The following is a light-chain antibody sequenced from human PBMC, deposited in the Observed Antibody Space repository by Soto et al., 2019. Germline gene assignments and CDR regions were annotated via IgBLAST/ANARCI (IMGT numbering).Light chain of an antibody. CDR3: QAFDNCLSASGV. V-gene: IGLV1-40*01. J-gene: IGLJ3*02. Sequence: QSVLTQPPSVSGAPGQRVTISCAGSSSHIGATYDIHWYQQLPGAAPRLLIYGNSNRPSGVPDRFAGSKSGTSASLAIIGLRVEDEGIYYCQAFDNCLSASGVFGGGTQLTVL. CDR1: SSHIGATYD. CDR2: GNS.